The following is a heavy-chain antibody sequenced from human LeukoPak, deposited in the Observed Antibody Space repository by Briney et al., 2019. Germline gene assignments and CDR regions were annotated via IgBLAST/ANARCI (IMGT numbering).Heavy chain of an antibody. V-gene: IGHV1-46*02. CDR2: INPSGGST. Sequence: ASVKVSCKASGYTFKDYYMHWVRQAPGQGLEWMGIINPSGGSTSYAQKFQGRVTMTRDTSTSTVYMELSSLRSEDTAVYYCARGWVDTAMVLVDDAFDIWGRGTMVTVSS. J-gene: IGHJ3*02. CDR1: GYTFKDYY. CDR3: ARGWVDTAMVLVDDAFDI. D-gene: IGHD5-18*01.